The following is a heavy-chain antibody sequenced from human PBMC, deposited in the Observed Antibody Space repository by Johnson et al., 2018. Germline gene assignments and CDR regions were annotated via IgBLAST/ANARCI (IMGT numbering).Heavy chain of an antibody. V-gene: IGHV3-30-3*01. CDR1: GFTFSSYA. CDR2: ISYDGSNK. CDR3: ARDRGDTMIVVVITYAFDI. Sequence: QVQLVQSGGGVVQPGRSLRLSCTASGFTFSSYAMHWVRQAPGKGLEWVAVISYDGSNKYYADSVKGRFTISRENSKTTLYLQMNSLRAEDTAVYYCARDRGDTMIVVVITYAFDIWGQGTMVTVSS. J-gene: IGHJ3*02. D-gene: IGHD3-22*01.